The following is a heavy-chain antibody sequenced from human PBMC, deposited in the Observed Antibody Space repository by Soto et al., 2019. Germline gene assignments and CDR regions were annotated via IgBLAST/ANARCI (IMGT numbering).Heavy chain of an antibody. D-gene: IGHD3-9*01. J-gene: IGHJ6*02. CDR3: ARARDYDLLTAREYALDV. CDR1: GGSFRNYG. Sequence: QVQLVQSGAEVKKPGSSVRVSCKVSGGSFRNYGITWVRQSPGQGLEWMGGIMPVFGTAVYAQKFQGRVTISAAEFTTTASLELSSLSSDDTAVYFCARARDYDLLTAREYALDVWGQGTTVTV. V-gene: IGHV1-69*01. CDR2: IMPVFGTA.